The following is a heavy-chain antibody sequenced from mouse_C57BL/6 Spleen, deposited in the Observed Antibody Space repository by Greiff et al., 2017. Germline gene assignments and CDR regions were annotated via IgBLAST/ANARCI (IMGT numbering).Heavy chain of an antibody. J-gene: IGHJ4*01. CDR1: GFTFSDYG. D-gene: IGHD2-14*01. CDR3: ARRRDYRMDY. V-gene: IGHV5-17*01. CDR2: ISSGSSTI. Sequence: EVQGVESGGGLVKPGGSLKLSCAASGFTFSDYGMHWVRQAPEKGLAWVAYISSGSSTIYYADTLKGRFTIPRDNAKNTLFLQMTSLRSEDTAMYYCARRRDYRMDYWGQGTSVTVSS.